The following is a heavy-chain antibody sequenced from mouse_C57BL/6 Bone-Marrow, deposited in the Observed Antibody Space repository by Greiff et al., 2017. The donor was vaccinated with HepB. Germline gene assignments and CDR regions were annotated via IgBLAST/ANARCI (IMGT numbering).Heavy chain of an antibody. V-gene: IGHV1-64*01. J-gene: IGHJ4*01. CDR3: ARWLLPSMDY. Sequence: LQPGAELVKPGASVKLSCKASGYTFISYWMHWVKQRPGQGLEWIGMILPNSGSTNYNEKFKSKATLTVDKSSSTASMQLSSLTSEDSAVYYCARWLLPSMDYWGQGTSVTVSS. CDR1: GYTFISYW. D-gene: IGHD2-3*01. CDR2: ILPNSGST.